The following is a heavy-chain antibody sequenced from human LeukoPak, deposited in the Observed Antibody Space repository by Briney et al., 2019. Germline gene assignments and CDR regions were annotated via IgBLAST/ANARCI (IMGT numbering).Heavy chain of an antibody. J-gene: IGHJ3*02. CDR3: ARDNGMSALYLDDAFDI. CDR2: IKQDGSEK. CDR1: GFTFSSYW. V-gene: IGHV3-7*01. D-gene: IGHD2-8*01. Sequence: GGSLRLSCAASGFTFSSYWMSWVRQAPGKGLEWVANIKQDGSEKYYVDSVKGRFTISRDNAKNSLYLQMNSLRAEDTAVYYCARDNGMSALYLDDAFDIWGQGTMVTVSS.